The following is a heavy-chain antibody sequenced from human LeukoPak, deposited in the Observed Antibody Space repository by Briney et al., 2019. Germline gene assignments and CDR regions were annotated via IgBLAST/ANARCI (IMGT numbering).Heavy chain of an antibody. J-gene: IGHJ3*02. V-gene: IGHV4-59*01. CDR1: GGSISSYY. CDR3: ARSVATYAFDI. Sequence: PSETLSLTCTVSGGSISSYYWSWIRQPPGKGLEWIGYIYYSGSTNYSPSLKSRVTISVDTSKNQFSLKLSSVTAADTAVYYCARSVATYAFDIWGQGTMVTVSS. CDR2: IYYSGST. D-gene: IGHD5-12*01.